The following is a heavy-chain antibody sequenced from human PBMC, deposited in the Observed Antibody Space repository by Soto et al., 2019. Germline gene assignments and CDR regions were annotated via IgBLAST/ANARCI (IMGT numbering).Heavy chain of an antibody. J-gene: IGHJ6*02. Sequence: GASVKVSCKASGGTFSSYAISWVRQAPGQGLEWMGGIIPIFGTANYAQKFQGRVTITADESTSTAYMELSSLRSEDTAVYYCARVPVVPPDYYYYYGMDVWGQGTTVTSP. D-gene: IGHD2-2*01. CDR1: GGTFSSYA. V-gene: IGHV1-69*13. CDR2: IIPIFGTA. CDR3: ARVPVVPPDYYYYYGMDV.